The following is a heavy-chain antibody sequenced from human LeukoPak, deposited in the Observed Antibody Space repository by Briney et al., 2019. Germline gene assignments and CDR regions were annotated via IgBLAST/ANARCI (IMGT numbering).Heavy chain of an antibody. V-gene: IGHV3-74*01. CDR3: AKDKGDYYDSSGYYFFDY. CDR2: INSDGSGQ. Sequence: GGSLRLSCAASGFTFSSYWMHWVRQAPGKGLVWVSRINSDGSGQGYADSVKGRFTISRDNAKNTLYLQMNSLRAEDTAVYYCAKDKGDYYDSSGYYFFDYWGQGTLVTVSS. J-gene: IGHJ4*02. CDR1: GFTFSSYW. D-gene: IGHD3-22*01.